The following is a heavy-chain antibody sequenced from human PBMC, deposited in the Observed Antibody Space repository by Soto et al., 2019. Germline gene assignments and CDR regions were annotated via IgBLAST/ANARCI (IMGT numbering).Heavy chain of an antibody. V-gene: IGHV1-69*12. CDR2: IMPIFRTP. J-gene: IGHJ6*02. CDR1: GGTFRTSA. D-gene: IGHD3-3*02. Sequence: QVQLEQSGAEVKKPGSSVKVSCKASGGTFRTSAISWVRQAPGQGLEWMGGIMPIFRTPDYAQKFQGRVIITADEFTDTAYMELSGLRPDDTAVYYCARDKDRPQLGGNYYYILDVWGQGTTITVSS. CDR3: ARDKDRPQLGGNYYYILDV.